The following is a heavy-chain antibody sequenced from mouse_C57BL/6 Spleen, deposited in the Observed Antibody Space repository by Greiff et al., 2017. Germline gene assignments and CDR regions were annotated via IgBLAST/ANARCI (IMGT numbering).Heavy chain of an antibody. CDR2: ISYDGSN. Sequence: ESGPGLVKPSQSLSITCSVTGYSITSGYYWNWIRQFPGNKLEWMGYISYDGSNNYNPSLKNQISISRYTSKNQLFLKLNSVTTEDTATYYCVVYYSTTLYFDYWGQGTTLTVSS. CDR1: GYSITSGYY. D-gene: IGHD2-5*01. CDR3: VVYYSTTLYFDY. J-gene: IGHJ2*01. V-gene: IGHV3-6*01.